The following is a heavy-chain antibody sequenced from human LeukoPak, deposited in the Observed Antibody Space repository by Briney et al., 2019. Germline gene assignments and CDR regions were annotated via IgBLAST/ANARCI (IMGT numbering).Heavy chain of an antibody. CDR1: GFTFSSYG. V-gene: IGHV3-30*18. Sequence: PGRSLRLSCAASGFTFSSYGMHWVRQAPGKGLEWVAVISYDGSNKYYADSVKGRFTISRDNSKNTLYLQMNSLRAEDTAVYYCAKLVLHYDSSGYDYWGQGTLVTVSS. D-gene: IGHD3-22*01. CDR3: AKLVLHYDSSGYDY. J-gene: IGHJ4*02. CDR2: ISYDGSNK.